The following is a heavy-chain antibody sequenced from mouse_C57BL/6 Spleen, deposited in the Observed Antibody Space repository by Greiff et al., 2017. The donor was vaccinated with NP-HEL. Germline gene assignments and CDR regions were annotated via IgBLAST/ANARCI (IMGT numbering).Heavy chain of an antibody. CDR2: INPSSGYT. J-gene: IGHJ4*01. D-gene: IGHD2-1*01. Sequence: QVQLQQSGAELARPGASVKMSCKASGYTFTSYTMHWVKQRPGQGLEWIGYINPSSGYTKYNQKFKDKATLTADKSSSTAYMQLSSLTSEDSAVYYCARGGYYGNYLYYAMDYWGQGTSVTVSS. CDR1: GYTFTSYT. CDR3: ARGGYYGNYLYYAMDY. V-gene: IGHV1-4*01.